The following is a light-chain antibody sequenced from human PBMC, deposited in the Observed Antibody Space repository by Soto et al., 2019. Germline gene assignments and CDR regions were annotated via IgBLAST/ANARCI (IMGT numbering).Light chain of an antibody. CDR1: QSITSN. J-gene: IGKJ5*01. CDR3: QQRSNWPPT. Sequence: EIVMTQSPATLSVSPGERATLSCRASQSITSNLAWYQQKPGQAPRLLIYGASSRATGIPDRFSGSGSGTDFTLTISTLEPEDSAVYYCQQRSNWPPTFGQGTRLEIK. CDR2: GAS. V-gene: IGKV3-11*01.